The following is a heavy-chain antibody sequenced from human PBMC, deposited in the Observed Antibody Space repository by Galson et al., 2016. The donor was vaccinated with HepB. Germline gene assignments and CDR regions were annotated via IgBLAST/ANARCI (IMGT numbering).Heavy chain of an antibody. CDR3: ARDLSGPDY. Sequence: SLRLSCATSGFTFTHHQMHWVRQVPGKGLVWVSRIEPDGSRPIYADSVKGRVPTSRDNAENTLYLQMTSLRADDTAVYYCARDLSGPDYWGQGTLVTVSS. J-gene: IGHJ4*02. V-gene: IGHV3-74*01. CDR1: GFTFTHHQ. CDR2: IEPDGSRP.